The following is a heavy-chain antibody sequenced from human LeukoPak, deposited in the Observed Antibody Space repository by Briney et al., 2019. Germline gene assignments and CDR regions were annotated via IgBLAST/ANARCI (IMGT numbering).Heavy chain of an antibody. J-gene: IGHJ1*01. CDR1: GDIFYIYA. V-gene: IGHV7-4-1*02. D-gene: IGHD1-14*01. CDR2: INTNTGNP. Sequence: GASVKVSCKASGDIFYIYALIWVRQAPGQGLELMGWINTNTGNPTYAQGFTGRFVFSLDTSVSTAYLQISSLKAEDTAVYYCARDYTLTLGTTTYFQHWGQGTLVTVSS. CDR3: ARDYTLTLGTTTYFQH.